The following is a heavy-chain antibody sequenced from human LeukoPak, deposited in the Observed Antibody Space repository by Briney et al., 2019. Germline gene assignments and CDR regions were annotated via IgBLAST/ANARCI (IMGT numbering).Heavy chain of an antibody. J-gene: IGHJ5*02. D-gene: IGHD6-6*01. V-gene: IGHV3-23*01. Sequence: GGSLRLSCAASGFTSSSYAMSWVRQAPGKGLEWVSAISGSGGSTYYADSVKGRFTISRDNSKNTLYLQMNSLRAEDTAVYYCAKDIAARPDFWFDPWGQGTLVTVSS. CDR1: GFTSSSYA. CDR3: AKDIAARPDFWFDP. CDR2: ISGSGGST.